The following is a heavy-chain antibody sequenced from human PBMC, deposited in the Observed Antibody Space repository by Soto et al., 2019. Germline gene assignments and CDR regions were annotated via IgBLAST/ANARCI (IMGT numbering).Heavy chain of an antibody. CDR3: ARDRIQLWFRSYYYYGMDV. CDR1: GDSVSSNSAA. D-gene: IGHD5-18*01. Sequence: SQTLSLTCAISGDSVSSNSAAWNWIRQSPSRGLEWLGRTYYRSKWYNDYAVSVKSRITINPDTSKNQFSLQLNSVTPEDTAVYYCARDRIQLWFRSYYYYGMDVWGQGTTVTVPS. V-gene: IGHV6-1*01. J-gene: IGHJ6*02. CDR2: TYYRSKWYN.